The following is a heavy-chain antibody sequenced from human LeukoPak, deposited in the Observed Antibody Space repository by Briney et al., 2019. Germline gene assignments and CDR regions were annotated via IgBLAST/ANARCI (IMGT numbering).Heavy chain of an antibody. V-gene: IGHV3-7*01. CDR3: SNGIYRNSY. Sequence: PGGSLRLSCAASGFTSTSYWMAWVRQAPGKGLEWVSNIKEDGSEAYYADSVRGRFTTSRDNVKNSLFLQMNSLRAEDTAVYYCSNGIYRNSYWGQGTLVTVSS. CDR1: GFTSTSYW. J-gene: IGHJ4*02. D-gene: IGHD1-7*01. CDR2: IKEDGSEA.